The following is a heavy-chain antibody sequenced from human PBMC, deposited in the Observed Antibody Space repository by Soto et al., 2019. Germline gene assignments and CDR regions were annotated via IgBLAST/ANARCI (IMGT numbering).Heavy chain of an antibody. J-gene: IGHJ4*02. CDR3: ATITSGSYGGDY. Sequence: QVQLVQSGAEVKKPGSSVKVSCKASGGTFSTYTVTWVRQAPGQGLEWMGRIIPIVGIVNYAQKFQGRVTITADKSRSIAYMELSSLRSEDTAVYYCATITSGSYGGDYWGQGTLVTVSS. CDR2: IIPIVGIV. D-gene: IGHD1-26*01. CDR1: GGTFSTYT. V-gene: IGHV1-69*02.